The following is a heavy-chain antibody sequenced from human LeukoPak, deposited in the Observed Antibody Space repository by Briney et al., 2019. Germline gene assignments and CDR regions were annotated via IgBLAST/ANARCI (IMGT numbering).Heavy chain of an antibody. J-gene: IGHJ3*02. Sequence: PSETLSLTCTVSGGSISSYYWTGVRQPPGKGLEWIGYIYHSGSTYYNPSLKSRVTISVDRSKNQFSLKLSSVTAADTAVYYCARSSLGCSSTSCSPPSAFDIWGQGTMVTVPS. CDR1: GGSISSYY. CDR2: IYHSGST. CDR3: ARSSLGCSSTSCSPPSAFDI. V-gene: IGHV4-59*12. D-gene: IGHD2-2*01.